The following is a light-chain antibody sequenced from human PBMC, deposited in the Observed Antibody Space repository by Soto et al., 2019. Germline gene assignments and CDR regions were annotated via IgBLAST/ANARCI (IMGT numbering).Light chain of an antibody. CDR1: QSVSSY. Sequence: EMVMTQSPATLSVSPGERATLSCRASQSVSSYLAWYQQKPGQAPRLLIYDASNRATGIPARFSGSGSGTDFTLTISSLEPEDFAVYYCQQRSNWPTFGQGTKVDIK. CDR3: QQRSNWPT. CDR2: DAS. V-gene: IGKV3-11*01. J-gene: IGKJ1*01.